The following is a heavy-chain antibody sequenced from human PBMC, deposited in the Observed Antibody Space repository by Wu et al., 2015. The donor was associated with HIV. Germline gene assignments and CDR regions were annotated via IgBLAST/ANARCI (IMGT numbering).Heavy chain of an antibody. CDR1: GYTFNRYY. D-gene: IGHD3-22*01. J-gene: IGHJ6*03. CDR2: IIAIFHIA. Sequence: QVQLVQSGAEVRKPGASVKVSCKASGYTFNRYYIHWVRQAPGQGLEWMGGIIAIFHIANYAQKFQDRVTITADESTSTAYMELRSLKSEDTAVYYCARAPYDSSASYYHYYYMDVWGKGTTVTVSS. CDR3: ARAPYDSSASYYHYYYMDV. V-gene: IGHV1-69*01.